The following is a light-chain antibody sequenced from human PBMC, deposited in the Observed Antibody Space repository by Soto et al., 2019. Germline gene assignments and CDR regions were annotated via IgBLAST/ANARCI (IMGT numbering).Light chain of an antibody. CDR2: KAS. Sequence: DIQMTQSPSALSASVGDTVTITCRASQSVDTCLAWYQQKPGKAPHLLIYKASRLETGVPSRFSGSGSVTDYTLTITGLQPDDFATYHCQQFYRYPWTFGQGTKVEI. CDR3: QQFYRYPWT. V-gene: IGKV1-5*03. CDR1: QSVDTC. J-gene: IGKJ1*01.